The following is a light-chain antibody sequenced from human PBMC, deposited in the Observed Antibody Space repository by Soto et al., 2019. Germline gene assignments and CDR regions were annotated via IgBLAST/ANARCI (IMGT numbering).Light chain of an antibody. V-gene: IGKV3-20*01. CDR3: QQYADSPVT. Sequence: EIVLTQSPGFLSVSPGERATLSCRASQTVRNGYLAWYQHQAGQAPRLLIYRTLSRAAGIPDRFSGSGSGTDFTLTISRLEPEDFAVYFCQQYADSPVTFGGGTKVEIK. CDR1: QTVRNGY. CDR2: RTL. J-gene: IGKJ4*01.